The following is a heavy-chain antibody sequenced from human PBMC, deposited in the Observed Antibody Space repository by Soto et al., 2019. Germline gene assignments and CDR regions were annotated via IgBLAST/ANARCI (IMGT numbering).Heavy chain of an antibody. CDR1: GGSISSSNW. J-gene: IGHJ5*02. CDR2: IYHSGST. Sequence: SSETLSLTCAVSGGSISSSNWWSWVRQPPGKGLEWIGEIYHSGSTNYNPSLKSRVTISVDKSKNQFSLKLSSVTAADTAVYYCARVPVTANWFDPSGQGPLVTVSS. V-gene: IGHV4-4*02. D-gene: IGHD4-17*01. CDR3: ARVPVTANWFDP.